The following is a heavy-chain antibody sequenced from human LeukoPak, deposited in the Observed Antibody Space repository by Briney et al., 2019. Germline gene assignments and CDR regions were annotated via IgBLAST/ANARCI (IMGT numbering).Heavy chain of an antibody. CDR1: GYTFTSYD. Sequence: ASVKVSCKASGYTFTSYDINWVRQATGQGLEWMGWMNPNSGNAGYAQKFQGRVTMTRNTSISTAYMELSSLRSEDTAVYYCARGLRIVGATQEFGYWGQGTLVTVSS. J-gene: IGHJ4*02. CDR2: MNPNSGNA. D-gene: IGHD1-26*01. V-gene: IGHV1-8*01. CDR3: ARGLRIVGATQEFGY.